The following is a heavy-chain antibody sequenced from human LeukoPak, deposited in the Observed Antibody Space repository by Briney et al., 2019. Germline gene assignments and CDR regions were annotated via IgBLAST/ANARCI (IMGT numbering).Heavy chain of an antibody. V-gene: IGHV3-23*01. CDR1: GFIFSSYA. J-gene: IGHJ4*02. CDR2: ISDSGGST. CDR3: AKRMSYDSSGYPLDS. D-gene: IGHD3-22*01. Sequence: GGSLRLSCAASGFIFSSYAMSWVRQAPGKGLERVAGISDSGGSTSYVDSVKGRFTISRDNSKNTLYLQMNSLRPEDTAVYYCAKRMSYDSSGYPLDSWGQGTLVTVSS.